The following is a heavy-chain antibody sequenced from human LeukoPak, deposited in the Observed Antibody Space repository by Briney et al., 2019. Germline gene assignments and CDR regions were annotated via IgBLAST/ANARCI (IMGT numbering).Heavy chain of an antibody. Sequence: SETLSLTCTVSGDSISTYYWSWIRQPAGKGLEWIGRIYVSGSTNYNPSLKSRVSMSLDTSKNQFSLKLNSMTAADTAVYYCARDILATSIAAPYYWGQGTLVTVSS. V-gene: IGHV4-4*07. CDR3: ARDILATSIAAPYY. D-gene: IGHD6-13*01. CDR2: IYVSGST. J-gene: IGHJ4*02. CDR1: GDSISTYY.